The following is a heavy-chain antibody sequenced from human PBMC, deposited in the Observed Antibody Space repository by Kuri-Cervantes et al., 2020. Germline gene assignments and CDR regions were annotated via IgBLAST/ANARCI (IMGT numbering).Heavy chain of an antibody. J-gene: IGHJ5*02. CDR1: GGSISSGGYS. V-gene: IGHV4-30-2*01. Sequence: LRLSCAVSGGSISSGGYSWSWIRQPPGKGLEWIGYIYHSGSTYYNPSLKSRVTISVDRSKNQFSLKLSSVTAADTAVYYCASHIIVVVPAAQDGWFDPWGQGTLVTVSS. CDR2: IYHSGST. D-gene: IGHD2-2*01. CDR3: ASHIIVVVPAAQDGWFDP.